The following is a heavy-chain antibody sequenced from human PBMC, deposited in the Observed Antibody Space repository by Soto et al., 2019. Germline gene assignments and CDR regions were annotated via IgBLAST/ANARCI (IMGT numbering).Heavy chain of an antibody. V-gene: IGHV3-23*01. Sequence: PVGSLRLSCATSGFTFSSYSMTWVRQAPGEGLEWVSTISGSGTTTKYADSVKGRFTISRDNSKNTLHLQMNSLRAEDTAVYYCAQGVNYDTSGYFFGYWGQGTLVTVSS. CDR1: GFTFSSYS. CDR3: AQGVNYDTSGYFFGY. CDR2: ISGSGTTT. D-gene: IGHD3-22*01. J-gene: IGHJ4*02.